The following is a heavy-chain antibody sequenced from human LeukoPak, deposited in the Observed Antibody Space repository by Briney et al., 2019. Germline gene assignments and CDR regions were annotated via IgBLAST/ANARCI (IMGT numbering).Heavy chain of an antibody. J-gene: IGHJ4*02. D-gene: IGHD6-19*01. CDR2: IDWDDDK. CDR3: ARISLGSDTSPSSGWPYYFDY. V-gene: IGHV2-70*04. CDR1: GFSLSTSGMR. Sequence: SGPALVKPTQTLTLTCTFSGFSLSTSGMRVSWIRQPPGKALEWLARIDWDDDKFYSTSLKTRLTISKDTSKNQVVLTMTNMAPVDTATYYCARISLGSDTSPSSGWPYYFDYWGQGTLVTVSS.